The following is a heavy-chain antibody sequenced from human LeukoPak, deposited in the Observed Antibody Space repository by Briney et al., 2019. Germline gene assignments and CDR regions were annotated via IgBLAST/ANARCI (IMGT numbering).Heavy chain of an antibody. D-gene: IGHD3-16*01. CDR1: GGSFSGYY. V-gene: IGHV4-34*01. J-gene: IGHJ4*02. Sequence: PSETLSLTCAVYGGSFSGYYWSWIRQPPGKGLEWIGEINHSGSTNYNPSLKSRVTISVDTSKNQFSLKLSSVTAADTAVYYCARAPGGRGRFDYWGQGTLVTVSS. CDR3: ARAPGGRGRFDY. CDR2: INHSGST.